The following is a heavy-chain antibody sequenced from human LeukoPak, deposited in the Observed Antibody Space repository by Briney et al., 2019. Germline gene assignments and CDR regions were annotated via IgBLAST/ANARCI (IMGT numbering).Heavy chain of an antibody. CDR1: GFSFSSYS. Sequence: PGGSLRLSCAASGFSFSSYSMKWVRQAPGKGLEWVSSISSSSNYIYYADSVKGRFTISRDNAKNSLYLQMNSLRAEDTAVYYCAKYLGYGYYDILTGPFGPVFDYWGQGTLVTVSS. D-gene: IGHD3-9*01. V-gene: IGHV3-21*01. CDR3: AKYLGYGYYDILTGPFGPVFDY. CDR2: ISSSSNYI. J-gene: IGHJ4*02.